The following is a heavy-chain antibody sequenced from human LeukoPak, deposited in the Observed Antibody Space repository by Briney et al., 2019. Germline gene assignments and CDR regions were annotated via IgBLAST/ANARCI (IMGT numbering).Heavy chain of an antibody. CDR3: ATVRRGYSYGIYYYYGMDV. CDR1: GGTFSSYA. Sequence: ASVKVSCKASGGTFSSYAISWVRQAPGQGLEWMGGIIPIFGTANYAQKFQGRVTMTEDTSTDTAYMELSSLRSEDTAVYYCATVRRGYSYGIYYYYGMDVWGQGTTVTVSS. V-gene: IGHV1-69*06. D-gene: IGHD5-18*01. CDR2: IIPIFGTA. J-gene: IGHJ6*02.